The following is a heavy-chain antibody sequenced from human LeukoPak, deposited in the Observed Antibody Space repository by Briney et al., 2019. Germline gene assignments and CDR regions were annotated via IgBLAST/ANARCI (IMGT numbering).Heavy chain of an antibody. D-gene: IGHD4/OR15-4a*01. CDR3: ARMGDYHLVSFFDY. Sequence: ASVKVSCRSSGYTFTSYGFSWVRQAPGQGLEWMGWVSAYDGNTNYAQRLQGRVTMTTDTSTSTVYMELRSLRSDDTAVYYCARMGDYHLVSFFDYWGQGTLVTVSS. CDR2: VSAYDGNT. J-gene: IGHJ4*02. CDR1: GYTFTSYG. V-gene: IGHV1-18*01.